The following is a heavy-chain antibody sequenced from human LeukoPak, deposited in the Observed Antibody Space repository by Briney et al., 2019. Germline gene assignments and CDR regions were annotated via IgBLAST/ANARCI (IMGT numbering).Heavy chain of an antibody. CDR2: IKQDGSEK. D-gene: IGHD3-3*01. CDR3: ARDRGYDFWSGYLHENWFDP. CDR1: GFTFSSYG. Sequence: GGSLRLSCAASGFTFSSYGMHWVRQAPGKGLEWVANIKQDGSEKYYVDSVKGRFTISRDNAKNSLYLQMNSLRAEDTAVYYCARDRGYDFWSGYLHENWFDPWGQGTLVTVSS. V-gene: IGHV3-7*01. J-gene: IGHJ5*02.